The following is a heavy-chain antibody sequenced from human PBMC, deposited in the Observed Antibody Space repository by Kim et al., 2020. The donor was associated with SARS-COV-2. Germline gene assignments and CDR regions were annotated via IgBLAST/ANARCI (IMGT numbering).Heavy chain of an antibody. J-gene: IGHJ5*02. CDR3: ARDNSGSYYVGWFDP. Sequence: GGSLRLSCAASGFTFSSYSMNWVRQAPGKGLEWVSYISSSSSTIYYADSVKGRFTISRDNAKNSLYLQMNSLRDEDTAVYYCARDNSGSYYVGWFDPWGQGTLVTVSS. D-gene: IGHD1-26*01. V-gene: IGHV3-48*02. CDR2: ISSSSSTI. CDR1: GFTFSSYS.